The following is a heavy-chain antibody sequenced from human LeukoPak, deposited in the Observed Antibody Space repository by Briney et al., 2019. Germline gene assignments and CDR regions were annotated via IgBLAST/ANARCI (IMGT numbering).Heavy chain of an antibody. D-gene: IGHD3-22*01. Sequence: GGSLRLSCAASGFTFNRYGMHWVRQAPGKGLELVAVAYGDGSDKYYADSVKGRFTISKDLSQNTLYMQMNSLRAEDTAMYYCATGSGHYYDHWGQGTLVTVSS. J-gene: IGHJ4*02. V-gene: IGHV3-33*01. CDR3: ATGSGHYYDH. CDR1: GFTFNRYG. CDR2: AYGDGSDK.